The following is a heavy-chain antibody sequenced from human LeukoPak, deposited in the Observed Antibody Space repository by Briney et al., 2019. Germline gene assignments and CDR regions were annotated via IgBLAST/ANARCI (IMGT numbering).Heavy chain of an antibody. Sequence: ASVKVSCKASGYTFTGYYMHWGRQAPGQGLEWMGWINPNSGGTNYAQKFQGRVTMTRDTSISTAYMELSRLRSDDTAVYYCARRYSSSWYTDAFDIWGQGTMVTVSS. CDR2: INPNSGGT. J-gene: IGHJ3*02. D-gene: IGHD6-13*01. CDR1: GYTFTGYY. CDR3: ARRYSSSWYTDAFDI. V-gene: IGHV1-2*02.